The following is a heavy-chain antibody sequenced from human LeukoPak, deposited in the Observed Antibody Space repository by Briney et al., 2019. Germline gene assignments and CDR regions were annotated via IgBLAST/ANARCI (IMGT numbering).Heavy chain of an antibody. J-gene: IGHJ4*02. CDR2: IYTSGST. D-gene: IGHD3-10*01. Sequence: EPSETLSLTCTVSGGSISSYYWSWIRQPAGKGLEWIGRIYTSGSTNYNPSLKSRVTMSVDKSKNQFSLKLSSVTAADTAVYYCARTVRGVIITPMDYWGQGTLVTVSS. CDR1: GGSISSYY. V-gene: IGHV4-4*07. CDR3: ARTVRGVIITPMDY.